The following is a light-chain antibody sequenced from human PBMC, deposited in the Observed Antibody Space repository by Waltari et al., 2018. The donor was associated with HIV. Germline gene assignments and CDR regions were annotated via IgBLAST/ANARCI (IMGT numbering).Light chain of an antibody. CDR3: CAYAGSTTYVM. CDR2: EVS. J-gene: IGLJ3*02. Sequence: QSALTQPASVSGSPGQSITISCTGTSSDVGGYNLVSWYQQHPGKAPKLMIYEVSKRPAGFSNRFSGSKSGNTSSLTISGLQAEDEADYYCCAYAGSTTYVMFGGGTKLTVL. CDR1: SSDVGGYNL. V-gene: IGLV2-23*02.